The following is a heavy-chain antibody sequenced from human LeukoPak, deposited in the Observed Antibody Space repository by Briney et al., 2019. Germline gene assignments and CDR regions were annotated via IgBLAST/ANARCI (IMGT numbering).Heavy chain of an antibody. Sequence: GGSLRLPCAASGFTFSDYYMSWIRQAPGKGLEWVSNISSSGSTIYYADSVKGRFTISRDNAKNSLYLQMNSLRAEDTAVYYCARVNPLWFGDNWGQGTLVTVSS. V-gene: IGHV3-11*01. J-gene: IGHJ4*02. CDR1: GFTFSDYY. D-gene: IGHD3-10*01. CDR2: ISSSGSTI. CDR3: ARVNPLWFGDN.